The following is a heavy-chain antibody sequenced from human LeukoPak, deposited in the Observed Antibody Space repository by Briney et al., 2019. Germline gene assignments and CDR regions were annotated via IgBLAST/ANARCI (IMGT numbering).Heavy chain of an antibody. V-gene: IGHV4-59*01. Sequence: SETLSLTCTVSGGSISSYYWSWIRQPPGKGLEWIGYIYYSGSTNYNPSLKSRVTISADTSKNQFSLKLSSVTAADTAVYYCAIIAVAGTLLDYWGQGSLVTVSS. CDR1: GGSISSYY. CDR2: IYYSGST. D-gene: IGHD6-19*01. CDR3: AIIAVAGTLLDY. J-gene: IGHJ4*02.